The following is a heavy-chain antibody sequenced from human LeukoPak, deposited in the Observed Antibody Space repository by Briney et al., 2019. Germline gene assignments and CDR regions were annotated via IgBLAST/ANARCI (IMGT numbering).Heavy chain of an antibody. CDR1: GGSISSYY. CDR3: TRAHYSGSGLSSYFDY. J-gene: IGHJ4*02. V-gene: IGHV4-59*01. D-gene: IGHD3-10*01. Sequence: TSETLSLTCTVSGGSISSYYWSWIRQSPGKGLEWIGYIYYTGSTNYNPSLKSRVTISVDTSKNQFSLNLRTVTSADTAVYYCTRAHYSGSGLSSYFDYWGQGTLVTVSS. CDR2: IYYTGST.